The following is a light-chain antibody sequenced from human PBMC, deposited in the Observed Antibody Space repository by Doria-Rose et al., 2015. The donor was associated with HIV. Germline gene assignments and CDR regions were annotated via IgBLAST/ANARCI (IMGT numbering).Light chain of an antibody. CDR2: DGS. CDR3: HQYGTSWT. J-gene: IGKJ1*01. CDR1: QSFSSTY. V-gene: IGKV3-20*01. Sequence: EIVLTQSPGTLSLSPGGRATLSCRASQSFSSTYLAWYQQKPGQAPSLLIYDGSTRATGIPDRFSASGSGTDFTLTINGLEPEDFALYYCHQYGTSWTFGQGTKVEI.